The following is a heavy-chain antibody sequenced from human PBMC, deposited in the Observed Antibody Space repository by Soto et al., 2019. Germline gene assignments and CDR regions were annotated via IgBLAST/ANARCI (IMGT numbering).Heavy chain of an antibody. V-gene: IGHV1-3*01. J-gene: IGHJ3*02. CDR2: INAGNGNT. CDR1: GYTFTSYA. D-gene: IGHD2-2*01. Sequence: QVQLVQSGAEVKKPGASVKVSCKASGYTFTSYAMHWVRQAPGQRLEWMGWINAGNGNTKYSQKFQGRVTITRDTSASTAYMELSSLRSEDTAVYYCARGLPAAMSGRVNRGDIWGQGTMVTVSS. CDR3: ARGLPAAMSGRVNRGDI.